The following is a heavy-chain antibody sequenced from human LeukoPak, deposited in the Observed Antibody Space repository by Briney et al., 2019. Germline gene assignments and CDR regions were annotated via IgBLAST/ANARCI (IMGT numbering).Heavy chain of an antibody. CDR3: ARESIAVAGAPFDY. Sequence: GGSLRLSCAASGFTFSSYEMNWVREAPGKGLEWVSYISSGSTIYDADSVKGRFTISRDNAKNSLYLQMNSLRAEDTAVYYCARESIAVAGAPFDYWGQGTLVTVSS. J-gene: IGHJ4*02. CDR2: ISSGSTI. V-gene: IGHV3-48*03. D-gene: IGHD6-19*01. CDR1: GFTFSSYE.